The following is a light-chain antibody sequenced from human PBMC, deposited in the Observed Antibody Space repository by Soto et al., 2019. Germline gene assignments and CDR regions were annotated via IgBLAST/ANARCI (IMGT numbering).Light chain of an antibody. CDR3: QHYNSYSEA. Sequence: AIQLTQSPSSLAASVGDGVTITSRASQGISSALAWYQQKPGKAPKLLIYKASTLKSGVPSRFSGSGSGTEFTLTISSLQPDDFATYYCQHYNSYSEAFGQGTKVDNK. J-gene: IGKJ1*01. CDR1: QGISSA. CDR2: KAS. V-gene: IGKV1-13*02.